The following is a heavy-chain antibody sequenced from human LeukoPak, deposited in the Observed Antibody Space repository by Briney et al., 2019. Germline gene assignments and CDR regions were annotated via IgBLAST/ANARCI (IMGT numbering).Heavy chain of an antibody. CDR3: ARGALTTVVTPFFDY. J-gene: IGHJ4*02. Sequence: NASETLSLTCAVYGGSFSGYYWSWIRQPPGKGLEWIGEINHSGSTNYNPSLKSRVTISVDTSKNQFSLKLSSVTAADTAVYYCARGALTTVVTPFFDYWGQGTLVTVSS. V-gene: IGHV4-34*01. D-gene: IGHD4-23*01. CDR1: GGSFSGYY. CDR2: INHSGST.